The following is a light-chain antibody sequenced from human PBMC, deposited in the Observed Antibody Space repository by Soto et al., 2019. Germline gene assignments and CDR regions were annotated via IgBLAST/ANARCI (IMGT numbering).Light chain of an antibody. CDR2: EVT. CDR3: SSFAGNHNYV. J-gene: IGLJ1*01. V-gene: IGLV2-8*01. CDR1: SSDVVRYNY. Sequence: QSVLTQPPSASGSPGQSLTISCTGTSSDVVRYNYVSWHQQHPGKAPKVIIYEVTKRPSGVPDRFSGSKSGNTASLTVSGLQAEDEADYYCSSFAGNHNYVFGTGTKVTVL.